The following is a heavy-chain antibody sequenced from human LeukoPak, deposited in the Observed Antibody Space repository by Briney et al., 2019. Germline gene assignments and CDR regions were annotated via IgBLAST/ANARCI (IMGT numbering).Heavy chain of an antibody. J-gene: IGHJ4*01. D-gene: IGHD4-17*01. CDR2: ISAYNGNT. CDR1: GYPFDNFG. Sequence: GASVKVSCKASGYPFDNFGLTWVRQAPGQGLEWMGWISAYNGNTHYAQKFRGRLTLTTETSTSTAYLELRSLKSEDTAVYYCARDHVGGDLTGVSLYWGQGTLVTVSS. V-gene: IGHV1-18*01. CDR3: ARDHVGGDLTGVSLY.